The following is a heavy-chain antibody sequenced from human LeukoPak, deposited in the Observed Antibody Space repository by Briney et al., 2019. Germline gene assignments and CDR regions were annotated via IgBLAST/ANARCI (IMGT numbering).Heavy chain of an antibody. V-gene: IGHV3-30-3*01. J-gene: IGHJ4*02. CDR3: ARATTYYYDSSGYYFDY. D-gene: IGHD3-22*01. CDR1: GFTFSSYA. CDR2: ISYDGSNK. Sequence: PGRSLRLSCAASGFTFSSYAMHWVRQAPGKGLEWVAVISYDGSNKYYADSVKGRFTISRDNSKNTLYLQMNSLRAEDTAVYYCARATTYYYDSSGYYFDYWGQGTLVTVSS.